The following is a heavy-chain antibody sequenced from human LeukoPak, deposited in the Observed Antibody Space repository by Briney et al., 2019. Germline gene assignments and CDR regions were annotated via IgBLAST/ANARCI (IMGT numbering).Heavy chain of an antibody. D-gene: IGHD2-2*01. CDR3: AIVRWDCSSTSCRDY. J-gene: IGHJ4*02. V-gene: IGHV4-34*01. CDR2: IKHSGSN. Sequence: SETMSLTCAVYGGSFSGYYWSWISQPPGKGLEWIGEIKHSGSNNYNPSLKSRVIISVDTSKSQFSLKLSSVTAADTAVYYCAIVRWDCSSTSCRDYWGQGTLVTVSS. CDR1: GGSFSGYY.